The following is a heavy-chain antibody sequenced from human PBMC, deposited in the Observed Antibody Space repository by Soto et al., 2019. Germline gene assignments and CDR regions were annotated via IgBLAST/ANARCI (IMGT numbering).Heavy chain of an antibody. D-gene: IGHD5-18*01. CDR1: GFTFSSYA. J-gene: IGHJ6*02. Sequence: GGSLRLSCAASGFTFSSYAMSWVRQAPGKGLEWVSAISGSGGSTYYADSVKGRFTISRDNSKNTLYLQMNSLRAEDTAVYYCAKLLFRRYTAPVYYYYGMDVWGQGTTVTVSS. CDR2: ISGSGGST. V-gene: IGHV3-23*01. CDR3: AKLLFRRYTAPVYYYYGMDV.